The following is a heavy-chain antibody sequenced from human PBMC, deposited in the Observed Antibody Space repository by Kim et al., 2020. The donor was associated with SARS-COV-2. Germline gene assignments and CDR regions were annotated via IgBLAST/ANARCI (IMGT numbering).Heavy chain of an antibody. CDR2: ISGSGGST. CDR3: AKLGYCGGDCPYSYYFDY. Sequence: GGSLRLSCAASGFTFSSYAMSWVRQAPGKGLEWVSAISGSGGSTYYADSVKGRFTISRDNSKNTLYLQMNSLRAEDTAVYYCAKLGYCGGDCPYSYYFDYWGQGTLVTVSS. V-gene: IGHV3-23*01. D-gene: IGHD2-21*02. J-gene: IGHJ4*02. CDR1: GFTFSSYA.